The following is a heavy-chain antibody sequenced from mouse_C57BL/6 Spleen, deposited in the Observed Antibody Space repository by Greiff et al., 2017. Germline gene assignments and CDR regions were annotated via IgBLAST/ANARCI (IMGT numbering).Heavy chain of an antibody. CDR3: VRPVYYSNYEGVWFAY. CDR2: IRSKSNNYAT. V-gene: IGHV10-1*01. D-gene: IGHD2-5*01. CDR1: GFSFNTYA. Sequence: EVQLVESGGGLVQPKGSLKLSCAASGFSFNTYAMNWVRQAPGKGLKWVARIRSKSNNYATYYADSVKDRFTISRDDSESMLYLQMNNLKTEDTAMYYCVRPVYYSNYEGVWFAYWGQGTLVTVSA. J-gene: IGHJ3*01.